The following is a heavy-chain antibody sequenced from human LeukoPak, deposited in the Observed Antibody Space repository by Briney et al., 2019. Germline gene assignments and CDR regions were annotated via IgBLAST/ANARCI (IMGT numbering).Heavy chain of an antibody. D-gene: IGHD1-26*01. CDR3: AKKGANFDY. CDR2: ISHDGSNK. V-gene: IGHV3-30*18. CDR1: GFTSSSYG. Sequence: GGSLRLSCAPSGFTSSSYGMHWVRQAPGKGLEGVAVISHDGSNKYYADSVKGRFTISRDNSKNTLYLQMNSLRAEDTAVYYCAKKGANFDYWGQGTLVTVSS. J-gene: IGHJ4*02.